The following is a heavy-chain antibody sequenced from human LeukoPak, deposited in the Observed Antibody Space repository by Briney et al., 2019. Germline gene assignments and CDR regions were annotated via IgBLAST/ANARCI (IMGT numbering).Heavy chain of an antibody. CDR1: GGSISSSSYY. V-gene: IGHV4-39*01. CDR2: IYYSGST. J-gene: IGHJ4*02. D-gene: IGHD3-22*01. CDR3: ARASSGYYWDFDY. Sequence: PSETLSLTCTVSGGSISSSSYYWGWIRQPPGKGLEGIGSIYYSGSTYYNPSLKSRVTISVDTSKNQFSLKVTSVTAADTAVYYCARASSGYYWDFDYWGQGALVTVSS.